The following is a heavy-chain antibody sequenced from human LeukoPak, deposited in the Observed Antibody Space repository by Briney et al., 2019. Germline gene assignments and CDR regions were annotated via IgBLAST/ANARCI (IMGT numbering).Heavy chain of an antibody. V-gene: IGHV4-59*01. D-gene: IGHD4-17*01. CDR1: GGSFSGYY. Sequence: PSETLSLTCAVYGGSFSGYYWSWIRQPPGKGLEWIGYIYYSGSTNYNPSLKSRVTISVDTSKNQFSLKLSSVTAADTAVYYCAGDYGDYSFDYWGQGTLVTVSS. J-gene: IGHJ4*02. CDR3: AGDYGDYSFDY. CDR2: IYYSGST.